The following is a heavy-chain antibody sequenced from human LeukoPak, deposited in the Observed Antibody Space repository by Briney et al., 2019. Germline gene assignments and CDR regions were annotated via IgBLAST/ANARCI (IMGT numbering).Heavy chain of an antibody. V-gene: IGHV3-21*01. CDR2: FGTRSTSI. D-gene: IGHD3-22*01. J-gene: IGHJ4*02. CDR1: GFTFSGYS. CDR3: AREVSEGFDF. Sequence: GGSLRLSCTASGFTFSGYSMNWIRQAPGKGLEWVSSFGTRSTSIYHAGSVKGRFAISRDNAKNSLYLQMDSLRAEDTALYYCAREVSEGFDFWGQGTLVTVSS.